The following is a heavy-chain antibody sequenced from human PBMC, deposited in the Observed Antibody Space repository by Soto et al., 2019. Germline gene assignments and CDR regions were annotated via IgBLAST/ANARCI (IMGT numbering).Heavy chain of an antibody. Sequence: QLQLQESGPGLVKPSETLSLTCTVSGGSISSSSYYWGWIRQPPGTGLEWIGSIYYSGSTYYNPSLKSRVTISVDTSKNQFSLKLSSVTAADTAVYYCARHTPAISISDHWGQVTLVAVSS. D-gene: IGHD2-15*01. CDR2: IYYSGST. J-gene: IGHJ4*02. CDR3: ARHTPAISISDH. V-gene: IGHV4-39*01. CDR1: GGSISSSSYY.